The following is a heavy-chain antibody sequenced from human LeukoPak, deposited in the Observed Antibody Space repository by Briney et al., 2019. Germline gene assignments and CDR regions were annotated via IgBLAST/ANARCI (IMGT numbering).Heavy chain of an antibody. V-gene: IGHV3-21*01. CDR1: GFTFSSYS. D-gene: IGHD5-18*01. CDR2: ISSSSSYI. Sequence: KPGGSLRLSCAVSGFTFSSYSMNWVRQAPGKGLEWVSSISSSSSYIYYADSVKGRFTISRDNAKNSLYLQMNSLRAEDTAVYYCARLYYSYGYDRYFDLWGRGTLVTVSS. CDR3: ARLYYSYGYDRYFDL. J-gene: IGHJ2*01.